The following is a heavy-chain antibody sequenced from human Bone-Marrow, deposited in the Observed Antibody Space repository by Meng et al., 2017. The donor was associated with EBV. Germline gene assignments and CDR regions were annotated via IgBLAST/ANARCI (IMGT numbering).Heavy chain of an antibody. CDR2: TYHGGST. J-gene: IGHJ4*02. Sequence: LPPPCWSCGVSQKIKMGWWWARQPQGKGLMWLGKTYHGGSTNYTPPLKSRVTITVDKSKTKSPLRLSFGTAADRAVYYCGRGGGGGGFGEDPFDYWGQGTLVTVSS. V-gene: IGHV4-4*02. D-gene: IGHD3-10*01. CDR3: GRGGGGGGFGEDPFDY. CDR1: GVSQKIKMG.